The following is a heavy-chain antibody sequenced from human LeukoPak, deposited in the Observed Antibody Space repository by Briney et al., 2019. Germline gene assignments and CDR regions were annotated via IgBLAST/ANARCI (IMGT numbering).Heavy chain of an antibody. CDR3: TSPSDSSGYYNNY. CDR2: INPSGGST. D-gene: IGHD3-22*01. CDR1: GYTFTSYY. J-gene: IGHJ4*02. Sequence: ASVKVSCEASGYTFTSYYMHCVRQAPGQGLEWMAIINPSGGSTSYAQKFQGRVTMTRDTSTSTVYMELSSLRSDATAVYYCTSPSDSSGYYNNYWGQGTLVTVSS. V-gene: IGHV1-46*01.